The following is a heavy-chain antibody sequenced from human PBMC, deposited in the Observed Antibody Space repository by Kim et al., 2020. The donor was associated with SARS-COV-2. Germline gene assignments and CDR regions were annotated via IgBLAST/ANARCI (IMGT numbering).Heavy chain of an antibody. CDR1: GFTFSSYA. CDR3: ARAHHPLLWFGELFIFDP. J-gene: IGHJ5*02. Sequence: GGSLRLSCAASGFTFSSYAMHWVRQAPGKGLEWVAVISYDGSNKYYADSVKGRFTISRDNSKNTLYLQMNSLRAEDTAVYYCARAHHPLLWFGELFIFDPWGQGTLVTVSS. D-gene: IGHD3-10*01. V-gene: IGHV3-30*04. CDR2: ISYDGSNK.